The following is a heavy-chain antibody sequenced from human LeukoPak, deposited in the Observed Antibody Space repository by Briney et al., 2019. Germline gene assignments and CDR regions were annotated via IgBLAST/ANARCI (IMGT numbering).Heavy chain of an antibody. CDR2: IYYSGST. Sequence: QTSETLSLTCTVSGGSISSSSYYWGWIRQPPGKGLEWIGSIYYSGSTYYNPSLKSRVTISVDTSKNQFSLKLSSVTAADTAVYYCASGYSSSWYIGYAFDIWGQGTMVTVSS. CDR3: ASGYSSSWYIGYAFDI. V-gene: IGHV4-39*01. CDR1: GGSISSSSYY. J-gene: IGHJ3*02. D-gene: IGHD6-13*01.